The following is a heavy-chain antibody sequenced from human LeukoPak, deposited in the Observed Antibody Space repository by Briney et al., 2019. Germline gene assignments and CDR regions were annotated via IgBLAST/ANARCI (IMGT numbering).Heavy chain of an antibody. CDR3: AKEWGPMARGVRSDAFDI. V-gene: IGHV3-23*01. Sequence: PGGSLRLSCAASGFTFSSYAMSWVRQAPGKGLEWVSAISGSGGSTYYADSVKGRFTISRDNSKNTLYLQMNSLRAEDTAVYYCAKEWGPMARGVRSDAFDIWGQGTMVTVSS. J-gene: IGHJ3*02. CDR2: ISGSGGST. CDR1: GFTFSSYA. D-gene: IGHD3-10*01.